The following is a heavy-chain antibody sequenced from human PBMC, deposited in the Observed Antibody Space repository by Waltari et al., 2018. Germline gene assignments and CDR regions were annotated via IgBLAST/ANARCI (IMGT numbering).Heavy chain of an antibody. CDR2: ISGGASII. D-gene: IGHD1-26*01. V-gene: IGHV3-48*03. CDR1: GFTFRNYE. J-gene: IGHJ4*02. Sequence: EVQLVESGGGLVQPGGSLRLFCAASGFTFRNYEMNWVRQAPGKGVGLVAYISGGASIIYYADAVKGRFTISRDNAKNSVYLQMSSLRAEDTAIYYCARGEGGANEYWGQGTLVTVSA. CDR3: ARGEGGANEY.